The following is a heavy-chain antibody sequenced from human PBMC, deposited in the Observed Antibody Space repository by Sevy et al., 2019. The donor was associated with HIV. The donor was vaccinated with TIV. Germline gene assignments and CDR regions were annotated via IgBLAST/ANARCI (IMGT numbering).Heavy chain of an antibody. Sequence: GGSLRLSCAASGFGFISFTMNWVCQAPGKGLEWVSSISNSPSYIYYADSVKGRLTISRDNAKNALYLQLDSLRVEDAAVYYCARRGGLTDEGFDIWGQRPMITVSS. J-gene: IGHJ3*02. CDR2: ISNSPSYI. D-gene: IGHD3-16*01. CDR3: ARRGGLTDEGFDI. V-gene: IGHV3-21*01. CDR1: GFGFISFT.